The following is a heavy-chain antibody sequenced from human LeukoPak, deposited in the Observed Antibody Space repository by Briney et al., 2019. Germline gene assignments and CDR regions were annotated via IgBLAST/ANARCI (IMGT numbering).Heavy chain of an antibody. V-gene: IGHV4-38-2*02. D-gene: IGHD4-17*01. J-gene: IGHJ3*02. CDR1: GYSISSGYY. Sequence: PSETLSLTCTVSGYSISSGYYWGWIRQPPGKGLEWIGSIYHSGSTYYNPSLKSRVTISVDTSKNQFSLKLSSVTAADTAVYYCARDRGYGDYWGDAFDIWGQGTMVTVSS. CDR3: ARDRGYGDYWGDAFDI. CDR2: IYHSGST.